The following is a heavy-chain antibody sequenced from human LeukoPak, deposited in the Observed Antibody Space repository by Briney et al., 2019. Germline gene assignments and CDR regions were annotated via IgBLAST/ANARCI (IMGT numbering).Heavy chain of an antibody. J-gene: IGHJ4*02. CDR1: GFTFDDYA. V-gene: IGHV3-9*01. CDR2: ISWNSGSI. Sequence: GGSLRLSCAASGFTFDDYAMHWVRQAPGKGLEWVSGISWNSGSIGYADSVKGRFTISRDNAKNSLYLQMNSLRAEDTALYYCAKGSSGYYDFDYWGQGTLVTVSS. CDR3: AKGSSGYYDFDY. D-gene: IGHD3-3*01.